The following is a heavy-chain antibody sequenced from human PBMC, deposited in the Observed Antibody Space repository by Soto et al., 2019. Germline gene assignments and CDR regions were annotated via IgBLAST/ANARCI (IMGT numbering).Heavy chain of an antibody. CDR1: GYAFTTYG. V-gene: IGHV1-18*01. CDR3: XXXXXXXY. CDR2: ISAHNGNT. J-gene: IGHJ4*02. Sequence: QVHLVQSGAEVKKPGASVKVSCKGSGYAFTTYGITWVRQAPGQGLEWMGWISAHNGNTNYAQKLQGRVTVTRDTXXXXXXXXXXXXXXXXXXXXXXXXXXXXXYWGQGALVT.